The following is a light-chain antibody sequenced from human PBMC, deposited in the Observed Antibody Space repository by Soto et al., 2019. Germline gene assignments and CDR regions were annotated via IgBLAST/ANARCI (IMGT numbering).Light chain of an antibody. J-gene: IGLJ1*01. V-gene: IGLV2-14*01. CDR1: RSEVRANIF. CDR3: SSYTINNSYV. Sequence: QSVLTQPASVSGSPGQSITISCTGTRSEVRANIFVSSHQQHPGQAPILMIYAVSSRPSGVSSRFSGSKSGNTASLTISGLQAEDEADYYCSSYTINNSYVFGTGTKVTVL. CDR2: AVS.